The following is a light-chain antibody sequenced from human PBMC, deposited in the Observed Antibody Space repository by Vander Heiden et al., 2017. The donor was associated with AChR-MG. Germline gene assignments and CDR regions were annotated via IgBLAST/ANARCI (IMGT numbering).Light chain of an antibody. CDR2: KAS. J-gene: IGKJ2*01. CDR3: QQYNRYPHT. CDR1: QSIGTW. V-gene: IGKV1-5*03. Sequence: IQMTQSPSALSSSVGDRVTITCRASQSIGTWLAWYQQKPGKAPNLLIYKASSLKPGVPSRFSGSGSGTEFTLSISSLQPDDFAAYYCQQYNRYPHTFGQGTTLDIK.